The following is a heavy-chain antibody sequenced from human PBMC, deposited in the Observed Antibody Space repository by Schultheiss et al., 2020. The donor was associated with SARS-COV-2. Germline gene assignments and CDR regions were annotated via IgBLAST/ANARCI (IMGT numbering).Heavy chain of an antibody. Sequence: ASVKVSCKASGGTFISYGISWVRQAPGQGLEWMGWISAYNGNTNYAQKLQGRVTITADKSTSTAYMELSSLRSEDTAVYYCARDRDIVVVPAARYYYYYYGMDVWGQGTTVTVAS. D-gene: IGHD2-2*01. CDR3: ARDRDIVVVPAARYYYYYYGMDV. J-gene: IGHJ6*02. CDR1: GGTFISYG. V-gene: IGHV1-18*01. CDR2: ISAYNGNT.